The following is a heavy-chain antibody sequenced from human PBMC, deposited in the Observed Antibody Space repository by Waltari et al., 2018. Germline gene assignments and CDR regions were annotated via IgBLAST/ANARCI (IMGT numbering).Heavy chain of an antibody. D-gene: IGHD2-2*02. CDR3: VRSGLGYCTSSTCYKNDD. J-gene: IGHJ4*02. V-gene: IGHV4-38-2*01. CDR1: GYLINSGYY. Sequence: QVQLQESGPGLVRPSETLSLTCVVSGYLINSGYYWGWVRQTPGRGLQWIGSIYYGGITYYNPSLKSRLTLSVDTSRNQFSLKLTSVTAADTAIYYCVRSGLGYCTSSTCYKNDDWGQGTLVTVSS. CDR2: IYYGGIT.